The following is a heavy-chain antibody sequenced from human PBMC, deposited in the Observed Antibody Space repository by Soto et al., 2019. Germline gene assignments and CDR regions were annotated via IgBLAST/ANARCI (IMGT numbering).Heavy chain of an antibody. J-gene: IGHJ4*01. V-gene: IGHV4-39*01. CDR1: GGSISSSSYY. CDR2: IFYSGGT. CDR3: ARRSAWSIFDY. Sequence: SETLSLTCTVSGGSISSSSYYWGWIRQPQGKGLEWIGNIFYSGGTYYNPSLKSRVTISVDTSKNQFSLKLSSVTAADSAVYYCARRSAWSIFDYCGHGTLVTVS.